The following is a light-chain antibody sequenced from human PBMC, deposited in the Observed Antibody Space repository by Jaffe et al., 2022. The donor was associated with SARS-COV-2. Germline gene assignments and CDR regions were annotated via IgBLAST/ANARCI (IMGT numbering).Light chain of an antibody. CDR1: QTVSSSY. J-gene: IGKJ2*01. Sequence: EIVLTQSPGTLSLSPGERATLSCRASQTVSSSYLAWYQQKPGQAPRLLIYGASSRATGIPDRFSGSGSGTDFTLTISRLEPEDFEVYYCLQYGGSLYTFGQGTKLEIK. CDR2: GAS. V-gene: IGKV3-20*01. CDR3: LQYGGSLYT.